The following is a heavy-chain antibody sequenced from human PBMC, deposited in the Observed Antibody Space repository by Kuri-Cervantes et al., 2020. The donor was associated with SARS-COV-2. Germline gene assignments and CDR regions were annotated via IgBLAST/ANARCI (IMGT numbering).Heavy chain of an antibody. Sequence: ETLSLTCTVSGGSISSHYWSWIRQPPGKGLEWVGRFKSKAAGGTTVYAAPVQGRFTISRDDSRNTLYLQMNSLKTEDTAVYYCATGSTSGWYRRDFDFWGLGTLVTVSS. CDR2: FKSKAAGGTT. V-gene: IGHV3-15*01. D-gene: IGHD6-19*01. J-gene: IGHJ4*02. CDR3: ATGSTSGWYRRDFDF. CDR1: GGSISSHY.